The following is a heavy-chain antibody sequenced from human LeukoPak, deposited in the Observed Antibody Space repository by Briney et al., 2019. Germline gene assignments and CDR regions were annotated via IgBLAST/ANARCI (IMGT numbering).Heavy chain of an antibody. J-gene: IGHJ4*02. V-gene: IGHV3-11*01. CDR2: ISSSGSTI. CDR1: GFTFSDYY. Sequence: PGGSLRLSCAASGFTFSDYYMNWIRQAPGKGLEWVSYISSSGSTIYYADSVKGRFTISRDNAKNSLYLQMNSLRAEDTAVYYCARRPMITFGGVIVPTPFDYWGQGTLVTVSS. CDR3: ARRPMITFGGVIVPTPFDY. D-gene: IGHD3-16*02.